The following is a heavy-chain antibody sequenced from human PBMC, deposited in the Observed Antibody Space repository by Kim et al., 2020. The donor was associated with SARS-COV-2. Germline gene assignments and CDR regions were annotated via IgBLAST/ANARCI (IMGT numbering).Heavy chain of an antibody. Sequence: SETLSLTCAVYGGSFSGYYWSWIRQPPGKGLEWIGEINHSGSTNYNPSLKSRVTISVDTSKNQFSLKLSTVTAADTAVYYCARAGLRPLDYWGQGTLVT. V-gene: IGHV4-34*01. CDR1: GGSFSGYY. CDR3: ARAGLRPLDY. D-gene: IGHD4-17*01. J-gene: IGHJ4*02. CDR2: INHSGST.